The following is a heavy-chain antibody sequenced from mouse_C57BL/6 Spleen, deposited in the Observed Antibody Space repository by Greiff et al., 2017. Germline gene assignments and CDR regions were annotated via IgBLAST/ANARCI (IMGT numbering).Heavy chain of an antibody. J-gene: IGHJ3*01. CDR3: ASGGTDYYGSSTWFAY. CDR2: IDPSDSNT. CDR1: GYTFTSYW. V-gene: IGHV1-69*01. D-gene: IGHD1-1*01. Sequence: QVQLQQPGAELVMPGASVKLSCKASGYTFTSYWMHWVKQRPGQGLEWIGEIDPSDSNTNYNQKFKGKSTLTVGKSSSTAYMQLSSLTSEDSAVYYCASGGTDYYGSSTWFAYWGQGTLVTVSA.